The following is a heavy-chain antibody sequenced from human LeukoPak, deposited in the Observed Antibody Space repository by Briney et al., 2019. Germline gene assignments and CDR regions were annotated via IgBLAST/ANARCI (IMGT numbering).Heavy chain of an antibody. CDR1: GGSISSYY. V-gene: IGHV4-59*01. CDR2: IYYSGST. CDR3: ARDQALKYWYGGNSNDAFDI. Sequence: TSETLSLTCTVSGGSISSYYWSWIRQPPGKGLEWIGYIYYSGSTNYNPSLKSRVTISVDTSKNQFSLKLSSVTAADTAVYYCARDQALKYWYGGNSNDAFDIWGQGKMVTVSP. J-gene: IGHJ3*02. D-gene: IGHD4-23*01.